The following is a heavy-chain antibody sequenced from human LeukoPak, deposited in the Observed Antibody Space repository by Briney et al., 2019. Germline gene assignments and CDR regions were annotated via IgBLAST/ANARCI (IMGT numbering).Heavy chain of an antibody. CDR1: GGSISSGDYY. D-gene: IGHD5-18*01. J-gene: IGHJ4*02. CDR3: ARGAYDGSTAMVH. Sequence: SETRSLTCTVSGGSISSGDYYWSWIRQPPGKGLEWIGYIYYSGSTYYNPSLKSRVTISVDTSKNQFSLKLSSVTAADTAVYYCARGAYDGSTAMVHWGQGTLVTVSS. V-gene: IGHV4-30-4*01. CDR2: IYYSGST.